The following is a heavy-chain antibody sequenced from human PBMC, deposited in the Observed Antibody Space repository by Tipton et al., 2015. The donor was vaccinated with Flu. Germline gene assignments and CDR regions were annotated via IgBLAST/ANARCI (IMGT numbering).Heavy chain of an antibody. CDR1: GYTFTSYG. CDR2: ISAYNGNT. J-gene: IGHJ6*02. CDR3: ARSRDITMVQGVSYGMDV. D-gene: IGHD3-10*01. Sequence: HLVQSGAEVKKPGASVKVSCKASGYTFTSYGISWVRQAPGQGLEWMGWISAYNGNTNYAQKLQGRVTMTTDTSTSTAYMELRSLRSDDTAVYYCARSRDITMVQGVSYGMDVWGQGTTVTVSS. V-gene: IGHV1-18*01.